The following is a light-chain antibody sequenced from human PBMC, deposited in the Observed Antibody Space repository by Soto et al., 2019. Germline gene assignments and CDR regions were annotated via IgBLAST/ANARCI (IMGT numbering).Light chain of an antibody. Sequence: QSVLTQPASVSGSPGQSITISCTGTSSDVGSYNLVSRYQQHPGKAPKLMIYEGSKRPSGVSNRFSGSKSGNTASLTISGLQAEDEADYYCSSYASSTTPYVFGTGTKVTVL. CDR3: SSYASSTTPYV. V-gene: IGLV2-14*02. CDR2: EGS. CDR1: SSDVGSYNL. J-gene: IGLJ1*01.